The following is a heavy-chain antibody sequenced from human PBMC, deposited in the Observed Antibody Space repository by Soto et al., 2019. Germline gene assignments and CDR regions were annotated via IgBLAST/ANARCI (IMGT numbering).Heavy chain of an antibody. D-gene: IGHD2-15*01. J-gene: IGHJ4*02. CDR2: INPSGGST. V-gene: IGHV1-46*03. CDR3: ARDFEDSIDRNIVVVVAATPAY. Sequence: ASVKVSCKASGYTFTSYYMHWVRQAPGQGLEWMGIINPSGGSTSYAQKFQGRVTMTRDTSTSTVYMELSSLRSEDTAVYYCARDFEDSIDRNIVVVVAATPAYWGQGTLVTVSS. CDR1: GYTFTSYY.